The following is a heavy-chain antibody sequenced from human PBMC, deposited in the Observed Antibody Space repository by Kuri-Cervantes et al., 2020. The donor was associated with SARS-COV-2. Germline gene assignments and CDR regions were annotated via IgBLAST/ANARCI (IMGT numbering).Heavy chain of an antibody. CDR1: GFTVSTNY. J-gene: IGHJ2*01. V-gene: IGHV3-53*01. CDR2: IYSGCTT. CDR3: ARAGYSTGWFPDWYFDL. Sequence: GESLKISCASSGFTVSTNYMSWVRQAPAKWLEWVSIIYSGCTTYYADTVKGRFTISRDNSKNTVNLQMNSLRGEDTALYYCARAGYSTGWFPDWYFDLWGRGTLVTVSS. D-gene: IGHD6-19*01.